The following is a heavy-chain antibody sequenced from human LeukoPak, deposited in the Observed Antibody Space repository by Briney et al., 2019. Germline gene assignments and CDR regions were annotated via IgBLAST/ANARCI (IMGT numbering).Heavy chain of an antibody. D-gene: IGHD2-2*01. CDR1: GFTLSSNY. CDR3: ARVLGYCSSTSCYESWFDP. V-gene: IGHV3-53*01. J-gene: IGHJ5*02. Sequence: GGSLRLSCAASGFTLSSNYMSWVPQAPGQGLEWVSVIYSGGSKYYADSVKGRFTISRDNSKNTLYLQMNSLRAEDTAVYYCARVLGYCSSTSCYESWFDPWGQGTLVTVSS. CDR2: IYSGGSK.